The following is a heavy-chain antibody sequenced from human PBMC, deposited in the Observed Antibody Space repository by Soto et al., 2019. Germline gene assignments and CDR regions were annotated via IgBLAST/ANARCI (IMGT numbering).Heavy chain of an antibody. D-gene: IGHD4-17*01. Sequence: PGGSLRLSCAASGFTFSSYGMHWVRQAPGKGLEWVAVIWYDGSNKYYADSVKGRFTISRDNSKNTLYLQMNSLRAEDTAVYYCARPGAGYGDSYFDYWGQGTLVTVSS. CDR1: GFTFSSYG. CDR3: ARPGAGYGDSYFDY. J-gene: IGHJ4*02. CDR2: IWYDGSNK. V-gene: IGHV3-33*01.